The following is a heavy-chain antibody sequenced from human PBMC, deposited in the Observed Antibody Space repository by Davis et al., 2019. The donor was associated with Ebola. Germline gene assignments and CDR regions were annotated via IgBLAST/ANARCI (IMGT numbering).Heavy chain of an antibody. Sequence: ASVKVSCKASAYIFSTFGITWVRQAPGHGLEWMGWISTYSGDSSTAQNFQGRLTMTTDTSTNTAYMELRTLTSDDAAEYYCARGRNGGWDFDYWGQGTRVTVSS. J-gene: IGHJ4*02. CDR1: AYIFSTFG. V-gene: IGHV1-18*01. D-gene: IGHD6-19*01. CDR3: ARGRNGGWDFDY. CDR2: ISTYSGDS.